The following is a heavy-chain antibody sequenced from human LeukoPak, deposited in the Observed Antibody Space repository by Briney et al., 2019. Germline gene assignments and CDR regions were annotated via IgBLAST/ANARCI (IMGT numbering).Heavy chain of an antibody. V-gene: IGHV3-23*01. Sequence: QTGGSLRLSCAASGFTFSSYAMSWVRQAPGKGLEWVSAISGSGGSTYYADSVEGRFTISRDNSKNTLYLQMNSLRAEDTAVYYCAKDLGQLWFLMSSWFDPWGQGTLVTVSS. CDR2: ISGSGGST. CDR3: AKDLGQLWFLMSSWFDP. D-gene: IGHD5-18*01. J-gene: IGHJ5*02. CDR1: GFTFSSYA.